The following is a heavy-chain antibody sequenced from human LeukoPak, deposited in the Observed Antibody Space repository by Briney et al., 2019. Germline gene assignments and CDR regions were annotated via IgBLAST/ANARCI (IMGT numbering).Heavy chain of an antibody. CDR2: IDPSGGST. J-gene: IGHJ3*02. V-gene: IGHV1-46*01. CDR1: GYTFTTYY. Sequence: ASVKVSCKASGYTFTTYYMHWVRQAPGQGLEWMGIIDPSGGSTSYAQKFQGRVTMTRDTSTSTVYMELSSLRSDDTAVYYCARLSQQTFDIWAKGHWSPSLQ. CDR3: ARLSQQTFDI.